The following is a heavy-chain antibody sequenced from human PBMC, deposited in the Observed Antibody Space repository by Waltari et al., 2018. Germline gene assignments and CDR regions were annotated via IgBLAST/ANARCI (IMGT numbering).Heavy chain of an antibody. CDR2: MNPNSGNT. CDR1: GYTFTSYD. V-gene: IGHV1-8*01. D-gene: IGHD6-13*01. CDR3: ARGAAAGKGAHWFDP. Sequence: QVQLVQPGAEVKKPGASVKVSCQASGYTFTSYDIHWVRQATGQGLEWMGWMNPNSGNTGYAQKFQDRLIMTTDTSISTAYMELTSLTSEDTAVYYCARGAAAGKGAHWFDPWGQGTLVIVSS. J-gene: IGHJ5*02.